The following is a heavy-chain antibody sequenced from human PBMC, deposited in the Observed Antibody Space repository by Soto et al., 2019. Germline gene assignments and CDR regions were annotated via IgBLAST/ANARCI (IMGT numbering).Heavy chain of an antibody. CDR3: ARVQTAVTTDYFGC. D-gene: IGHD4-17*01. CDR1: DGAITSPAHY. J-gene: IGHJ4*01. CDR2: IFYSGTT. Sequence: QVQLQESGPGLVKPSQTLSLTCTVSDGAITSPAHYWSWIRQHPGKGLEWIAYIFYSGTTYYSPYLKSRMTYAVDTPKNEVSMKLSSVTAADTAVYYCARVQTAVTTDYFGCWCQGTLVTVAA. V-gene: IGHV4-31*03.